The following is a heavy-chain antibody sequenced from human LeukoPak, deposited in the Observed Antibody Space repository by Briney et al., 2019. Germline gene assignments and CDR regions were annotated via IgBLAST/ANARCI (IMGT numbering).Heavy chain of an antibody. CDR3: AKVPTAVAGTNGY. D-gene: IGHD6-19*01. CDR1: GFTFSSYA. V-gene: IGHV3-30-3*01. CDR2: ISYDGSNK. J-gene: IGHJ4*02. Sequence: GGSLRLSCAASGFTFSSYAMHWVRQAPGKGLEWVAVISYDGSNKYYADSVKGRFTISRDNSKNTLYLQMNSLRAEDTAVYYCAKVPTAVAGTNGYWGQGTLVTVSS.